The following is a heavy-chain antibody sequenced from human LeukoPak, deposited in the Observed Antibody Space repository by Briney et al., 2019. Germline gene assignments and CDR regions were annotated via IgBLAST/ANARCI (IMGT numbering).Heavy chain of an antibody. CDR2: IYTSGST. D-gene: IGHD2-2*01. CDR1: GGSISSYY. CDR3: ARDQAYSPSRAYCSSTSCRPYYFDY. J-gene: IGHJ4*02. Sequence: SETLSLTCTVSGGSISSYYWSWIRQPAGKGLEWIGRIYTSGSTNYNPSLKSRVTVSVDTSKNQFSLKLSSVTAADTDVYYCARDQAYSPSRAYCSSTSCRPYYFDYWGQGTLVTVSS. V-gene: IGHV4-4*07.